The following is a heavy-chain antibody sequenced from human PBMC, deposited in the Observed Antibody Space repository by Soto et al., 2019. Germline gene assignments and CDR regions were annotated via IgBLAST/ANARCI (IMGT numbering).Heavy chain of an antibody. D-gene: IGHD6-19*01. CDR2: TYHRSKWFN. Sequence: SQXLSLTCSISGDSVSSNSAAWNWIRQSQSRGLEWLGRTYHRSKWFNEYAVSVKSRITINPDTSKNQFSLQLNSVTTEDTAVYYCARQGGSGWYDWFDPWGQGTLVTVSS. CDR1: GDSVSSNSAA. CDR3: ARQGGSGWYDWFDP. V-gene: IGHV6-1*01. J-gene: IGHJ5*02.